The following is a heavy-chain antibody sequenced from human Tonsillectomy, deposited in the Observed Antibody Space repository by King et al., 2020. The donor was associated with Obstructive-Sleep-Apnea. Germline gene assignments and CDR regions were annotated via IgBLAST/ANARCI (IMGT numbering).Heavy chain of an antibody. D-gene: IGHD6-19*01. CDR1: GDSISSGYY. J-gene: IGHJ1*01. CDR2: IYHSGST. Sequence: VQLQESGPGLVKPSETLSLTCTVSGDSISSGYYWGWIRQFPGKGLEWIATIYHSGSTYYNPSLKSRVTISIDTSKNQFSLKMTSVTAADRAVYYCATGQWLTLLNSRGQGTL. V-gene: IGHV4-38-2*02. CDR3: ATGQWLTLLNS.